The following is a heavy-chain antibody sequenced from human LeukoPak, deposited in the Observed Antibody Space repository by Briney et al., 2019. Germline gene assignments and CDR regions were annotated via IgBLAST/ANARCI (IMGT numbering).Heavy chain of an antibody. CDR2: ISYDGSNK. D-gene: IGHD2/OR15-2a*01. CDR1: GFTFSSYA. J-gene: IGHJ4*02. CDR3: ARTVIGDY. Sequence: GGSLRLSRAASGFTFSSYAMHWVRQAPGKGLEWVAVISYDGSNKYYGDSVKGRFTISRDNSKNTLYLQMNSLRAEDTAVYYCARTVIGDYWGQGTLVTVSS. V-gene: IGHV3-30-3*01.